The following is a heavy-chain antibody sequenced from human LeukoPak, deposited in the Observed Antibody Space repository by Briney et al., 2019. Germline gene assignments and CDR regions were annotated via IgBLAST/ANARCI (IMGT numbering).Heavy chain of an antibody. CDR2: TYYRSKWYN. CDR3: ARGVFAPGAFDY. CDR1: GDSVSSNSAA. Sequence: SQTLSLTCAISGDSVSSNSAAWNWIRQSPSRGLEWRGRTYYRSKWYNEYPVSVKSRITINPDTSKNQFSLQLNSVTPEDTAVYYCARGVFAPGAFDYWGQGTLVTVSS. V-gene: IGHV6-1*01. J-gene: IGHJ4*02. D-gene: IGHD3-10*01.